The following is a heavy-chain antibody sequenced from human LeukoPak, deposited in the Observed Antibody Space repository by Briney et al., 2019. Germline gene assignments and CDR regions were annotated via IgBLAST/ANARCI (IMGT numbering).Heavy chain of an antibody. CDR1: GFTFSNAW. Sequence: GGSLRLSCAASGFTFSNAWMSWVRQAPGKGLEWVANIKQDGNEKYYVDSVRGRFTISRDNAKNSLYLQMNSLRAEDTAVYYCARGPSGYHNTGGQGTLVTVS. CDR2: IKQDGNEK. D-gene: IGHD5-12*01. V-gene: IGHV3-7*01. J-gene: IGHJ4*02. CDR3: ARGPSGYHNT.